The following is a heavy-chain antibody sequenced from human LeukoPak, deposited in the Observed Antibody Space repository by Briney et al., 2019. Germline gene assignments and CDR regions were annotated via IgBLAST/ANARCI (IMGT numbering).Heavy chain of an antibody. J-gene: IGHJ4*02. V-gene: IGHV1-18*04. CDR3: ARNVDIVATSDFDY. CDR2: ISAYNGNT. CDR1: GYTFTSYG. D-gene: IGHD5-12*01. Sequence: ASVKVSCKASGYTFTSYGISWVRQAPGQVLEWMGWISAYNGNTNYAQKLQGRVTMTTDTSTSTAYMELRSLRSDDTAVYYCARNVDIVATSDFDYWGQGTLVTVSS.